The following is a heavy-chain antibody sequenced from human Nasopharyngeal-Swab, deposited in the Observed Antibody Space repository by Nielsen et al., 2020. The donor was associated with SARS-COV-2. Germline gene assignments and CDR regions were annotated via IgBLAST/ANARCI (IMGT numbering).Heavy chain of an antibody. CDR1: GGSFSGYY. D-gene: IGHD3-3*01. Sequence: GSLRLSCAVYGGSFSGYYWSWIRQPPGKGLEWIGEINHSGSTNYNPSLKSRVTISVDTSKNQFSLKLSSVTAADTAVYYCASTYYDPRDAFDIWGQGTMVTVSS. CDR3: ASTYYDPRDAFDI. J-gene: IGHJ3*02. CDR2: INHSGST. V-gene: IGHV4-34*01.